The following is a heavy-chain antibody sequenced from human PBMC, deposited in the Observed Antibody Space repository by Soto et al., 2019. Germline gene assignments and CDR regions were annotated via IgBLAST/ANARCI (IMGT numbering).Heavy chain of an antibody. CDR2: IIPIFGTA. J-gene: IGHJ5*02. Sequence: SVKVSCKASGGTFSSYAISWVRQAPGQGLEWMGGIIPIFGTANYAQKFQGRVTITADESTSTAYMELSSLRSEDTAVYYCVVVVVAATPGRFDPWGKGTLVTVSS. V-gene: IGHV1-69*13. D-gene: IGHD2-15*01. CDR1: GGTFSSYA. CDR3: VVVVVAATPGRFDP.